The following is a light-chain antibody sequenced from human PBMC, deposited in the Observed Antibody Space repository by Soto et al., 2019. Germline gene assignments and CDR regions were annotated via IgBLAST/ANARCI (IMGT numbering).Light chain of an antibody. CDR1: QSVSNNY. CDR2: GST. V-gene: IGKV3-20*01. CDR3: QQYGSSPPYT. J-gene: IGKJ2*01. Sequence: EVVLTQSPGTLSLSPGERASLSCRASQSVSNNYLAWYQQKPGQSPTLLIFGSTDRATGIPDRFSGSGSGTDFTLTISSLEPQDFAVDYWQQYGSSPPYTFGQVTKLEIK.